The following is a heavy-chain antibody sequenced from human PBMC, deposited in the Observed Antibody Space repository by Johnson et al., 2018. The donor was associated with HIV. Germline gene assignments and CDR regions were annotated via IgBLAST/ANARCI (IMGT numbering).Heavy chain of an antibody. D-gene: IGHD3-16*01. J-gene: IGHJ3*01. Sequence: MLLVESGGGVVQPGGSLRLSCAASRFTFSDSYMTWVRQAPGNGLEWVSVIYSGDNTFHADSVKGRFIISSDNSKNTLYLQMNSLSAEDTAVYFCARAYTYGAFDLWGQGTLVTVSS. CDR1: RFTFSDSY. V-gene: IGHV3-66*01. CDR3: ARAYTYGAFDL. CDR2: IYSGDNT.